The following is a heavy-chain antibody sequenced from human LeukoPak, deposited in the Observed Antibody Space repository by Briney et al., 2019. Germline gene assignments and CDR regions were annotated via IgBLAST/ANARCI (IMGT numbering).Heavy chain of an antibody. CDR3: ARDSLRRGRRLGGYYYGMDV. CDR1: GGTFSSYA. Sequence: ASVKVSCKASGGTFSSYAISWVRQAPGQGLEWMGGIIPIFGTANYAQKFQGRVTMTADKSTSTAYMELSSLRSEDTAVYYCARDSLRRGRRLGGYYYGMDVWGKGTTVTVSS. J-gene: IGHJ6*04. V-gene: IGHV1-69*06. CDR2: IIPIFGTA. D-gene: IGHD2-15*01.